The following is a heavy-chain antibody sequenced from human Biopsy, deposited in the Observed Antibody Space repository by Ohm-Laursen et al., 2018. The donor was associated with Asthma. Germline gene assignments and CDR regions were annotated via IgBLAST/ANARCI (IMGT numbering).Heavy chain of an antibody. CDR2: ISYTGSA. CDR1: GGSMSSSSYY. J-gene: IGHJ4*02. CDR3: ARHRGWGSFFDY. Sequence: SDTLSLTCTVSGGSMSSSSYYWGWIRQPPGKGLEWMGSISYTGSAYHNPSLKSRVTISVNTSKNHFSLKLSSVTAADTAVYYCARHRGWGSFFDYWGQGTPVTVSS. D-gene: IGHD7-27*01. V-gene: IGHV4-39*01.